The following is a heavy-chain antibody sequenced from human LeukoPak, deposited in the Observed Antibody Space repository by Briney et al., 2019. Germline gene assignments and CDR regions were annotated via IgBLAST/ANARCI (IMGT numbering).Heavy chain of an antibody. Sequence: GSSVKVSCKASGGTFSSYAISWVRQAPGQGLEWMGGIIPIFGTANYAQKFQGRVTITTDESTSTAYMELSSLRSEDTAMYYCAVSKPDTAMARPLDYWGQGTLVTVSS. CDR2: IIPIFGTA. CDR3: AVSKPDTAMARPLDY. CDR1: GGTFSSYA. V-gene: IGHV1-69*05. D-gene: IGHD5-18*01. J-gene: IGHJ4*02.